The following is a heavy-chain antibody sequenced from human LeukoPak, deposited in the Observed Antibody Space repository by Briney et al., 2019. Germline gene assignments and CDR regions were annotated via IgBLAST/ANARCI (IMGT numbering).Heavy chain of an antibody. D-gene: IGHD3-3*01. CDR1: GFTFSSYS. J-gene: IGHJ5*02. V-gene: IGHV3-48*04. Sequence: GGSLRLSCAASGFTFSSYSMNWVRQAPGKGLEWVSYISSSSSTIYYADSVKGRFTISRDNAKNSLYLQMNSLRAEDTAVYYCARDFGVVIPDGWFDPWGQGTLVTVSS. CDR2: ISSSSSTI. CDR3: ARDFGVVIPDGWFDP.